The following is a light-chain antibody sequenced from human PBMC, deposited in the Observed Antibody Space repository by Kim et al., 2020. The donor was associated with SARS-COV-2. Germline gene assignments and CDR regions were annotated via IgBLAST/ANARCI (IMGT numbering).Light chain of an antibody. CDR3: QQYNIWPWT. J-gene: IGKJ1*01. V-gene: IGKV3-15*01. CDR1: QSVNSN. Sequence: EIVMTQSPATLSVCPGERATLSCRASQSVNSNLAWYQQRFGQAPRLLMYRASSRAAGIPARFSASGSGTEFSHTISSLQSEDFAIYYCQQYNIWPWTFGQGTKVDIK. CDR2: RAS.